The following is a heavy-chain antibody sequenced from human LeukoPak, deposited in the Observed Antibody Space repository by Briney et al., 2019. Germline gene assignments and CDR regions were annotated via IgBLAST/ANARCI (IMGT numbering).Heavy chain of an antibody. D-gene: IGHD2-15*01. CDR3: ASGREYCSGGSCYSSDDAFDI. J-gene: IGHJ3*02. Sequence: VSVKVSCKASGYTFTGYYMHWVRQALGQGLEWMGWINPNSGGTNYAQKFQGRVTMTRDTSISTAYMELSRLRSDDTAVYYCASGREYCSGGSCYSSDDAFDIWGQGTMVTVSS. CDR2: INPNSGGT. CDR1: GYTFTGYY. V-gene: IGHV1-2*02.